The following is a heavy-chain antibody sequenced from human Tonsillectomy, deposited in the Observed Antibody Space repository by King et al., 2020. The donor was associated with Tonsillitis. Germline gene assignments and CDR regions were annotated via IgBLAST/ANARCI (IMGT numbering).Heavy chain of an antibody. Sequence: VQLVESGAEVKKPGSSVNVSCKASGGTFSRNAISWVRQAPGQGLEWMGGIIPIFGTTNYAPKFQGSVTMTADASTSTAYMELSSLRSEDTAVYYCAREADSGSEADGFDIWGQGTLVTVSS. J-gene: IGHJ3*02. CDR3: AREADSGSEADGFDI. CDR1: GGTFSRNA. D-gene: IGHD1-26*01. CDR2: IIPIFGTT. V-gene: IGHV1-69*01.